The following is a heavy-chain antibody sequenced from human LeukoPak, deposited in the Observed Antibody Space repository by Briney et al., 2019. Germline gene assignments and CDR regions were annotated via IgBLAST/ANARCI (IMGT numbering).Heavy chain of an antibody. V-gene: IGHV1-24*01. CDR2: FDPEDGET. CDR1: GYTLTELS. CDR3: ATYSSGAYCSSTSCYNWFDP. Sequence: ASVKVSCKVSGYTLTELSMHWVRQAPGKGLEWMGGFDPEDGETIYAQKFQGRVTMTEDTSTDTAYMELSSLRSEDTAVYYCATYSSGAYCSSTSCYNWFDPWGQGTLVTVSS. D-gene: IGHD2-2*01. J-gene: IGHJ5*02.